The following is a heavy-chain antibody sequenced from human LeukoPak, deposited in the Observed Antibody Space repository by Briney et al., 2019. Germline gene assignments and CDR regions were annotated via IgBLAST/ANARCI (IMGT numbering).Heavy chain of an antibody. J-gene: IGHJ6*02. CDR1: GFTFSSYG. CDR3: ARDQAEHSSWLLAYGMDV. V-gene: IGHV3-33*01. D-gene: IGHD6-13*01. Sequence: GGSLRLSCAASGFTFSSYGMHWVRQAPGKGLEWVAVIWYDGSNKYYADSVKGRFTISRDNSKNTLYLQMNSLRAEDTAVYYCARDQAEHSSWLLAYGMDVWGQGTTVTASS. CDR2: IWYDGSNK.